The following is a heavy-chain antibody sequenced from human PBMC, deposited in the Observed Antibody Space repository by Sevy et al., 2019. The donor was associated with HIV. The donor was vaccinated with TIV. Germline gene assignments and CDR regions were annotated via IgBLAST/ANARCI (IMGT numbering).Heavy chain of an antibody. Sequence: GGSLRLSCAASGFTFSSYWMSCVRQAPGKGLEWVANIKQDGSEKYYVDSVKGRFTISRDNAKNSLYLQMNSLRAEDTAVYYCARALYYDILTGYYGAFDIWGQGTMVTVSS. CDR1: GFTFSSYW. V-gene: IGHV3-7*03. J-gene: IGHJ3*02. CDR3: ARALYYDILTGYYGAFDI. D-gene: IGHD3-9*01. CDR2: IKQDGSEK.